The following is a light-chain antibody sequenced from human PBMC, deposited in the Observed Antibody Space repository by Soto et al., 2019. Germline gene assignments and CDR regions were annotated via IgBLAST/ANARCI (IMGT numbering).Light chain of an antibody. CDR3: SSYAGSSNV. CDR2: EVN. CDR1: SNDVGGYDY. J-gene: IGLJ1*01. V-gene: IGLV2-8*01. Sequence: QSALTQPASVSGSPGQSITISCTGTSNDVGGYDYVSWYQHHPGKAPKLMIYEVNKRPSGVPDRFSGSKSGNTASLTVSGLQAEDEADYYCSSYAGSSNVFGTGTKVTLL.